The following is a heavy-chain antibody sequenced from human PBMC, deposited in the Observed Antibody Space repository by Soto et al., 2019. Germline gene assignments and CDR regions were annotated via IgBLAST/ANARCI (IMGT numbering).Heavy chain of an antibody. Sequence: EVQLLESGGGLVQPGGSLRLSCAASGFTFSRYAMSWVRQAPGKGLEWVSAISGDGGRIYYADSVKGRFTISRDTPKNPLYLQMSSLSVDDKAVSYGARGWDDYYFYYDMDVWGKGTTVTVSS. CDR3: ARGWDDYYFYYDMDV. CDR2: ISGDGGRI. V-gene: IGHV3-23*01. CDR1: GFTFSRYA. D-gene: IGHD6-19*01. J-gene: IGHJ6*03.